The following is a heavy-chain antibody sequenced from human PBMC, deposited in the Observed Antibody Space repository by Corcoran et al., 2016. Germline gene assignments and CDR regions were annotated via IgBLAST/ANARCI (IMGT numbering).Heavy chain of an antibody. J-gene: IGHJ4*02. Sequence: QVQLQQWGAGLLKPSETLSLTCAVYGGSFSGYYWSWIRQPPGKGLEWIGEINHSGSTNYNPSLKSRVTISVDTSKNQFSLKLSSATAADTAVYYGARGGSAAGTGWYFDYWGQGTLVTVSS. CDR1: GGSFSGYY. D-gene: IGHD6-13*01. CDR2: INHSGST. V-gene: IGHV4-34*01. CDR3: ARGGSAAGTGWYFDY.